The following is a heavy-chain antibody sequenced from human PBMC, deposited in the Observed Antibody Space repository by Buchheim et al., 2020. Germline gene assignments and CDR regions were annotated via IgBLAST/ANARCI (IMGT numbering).Heavy chain of an antibody. V-gene: IGHV3-30*04. Sequence: QVQLVESGGGVVQPGRSLRLSCAASGFTFSSYAMHWVRQAPGIGREWVAVISADGSNKYYADSVKCRFTITRDNSKNTLYLPVKLQRAEDTAVCDVARDGRLRCVAWVFDYWGQGTL. CDR1: GFTFSSYA. CDR3: ARDGRLRCVAWVFDY. J-gene: IGHJ4*02. D-gene: IGHD4-17*01. CDR2: ISADGSNK.